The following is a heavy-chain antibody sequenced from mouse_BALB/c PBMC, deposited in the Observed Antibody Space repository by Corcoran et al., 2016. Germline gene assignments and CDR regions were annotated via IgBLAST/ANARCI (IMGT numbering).Heavy chain of an antibody. CDR3: ANWDWYFDV. Sequence: EVQLQQSGAELVKPGASVKVSCTASGFNNKDTYMHWVKQRPEQGLEWIGRIDPANGNTKYDPKFQGKATITADTSSNTAYLQLSSLTSEDTAVYYCANWDWYFDVCGAGTTVTVSS. CDR1: GFNNKDTY. V-gene: IGHV14-3*02. CDR2: IDPANGNT. J-gene: IGHJ1*01. D-gene: IGHD4-1*01.